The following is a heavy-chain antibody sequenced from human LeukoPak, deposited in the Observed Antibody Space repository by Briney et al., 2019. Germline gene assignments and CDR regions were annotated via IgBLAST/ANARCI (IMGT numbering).Heavy chain of an antibody. CDR3: AKDINLLWFGELGSPLDY. CDR1: GFTFSSYG. Sequence: GGSLRLSCAASGFTFSSYGMHWVRQAPGKGLEWVAFIRYDGSNKYYADSVKGRFTISRDNSKNTLYLQMNTLRAEDTAVYYCAKDINLLWFGELGSPLDYWGQGTLVTVSS. D-gene: IGHD3-10*01. CDR2: IRYDGSNK. V-gene: IGHV3-30*02. J-gene: IGHJ4*02.